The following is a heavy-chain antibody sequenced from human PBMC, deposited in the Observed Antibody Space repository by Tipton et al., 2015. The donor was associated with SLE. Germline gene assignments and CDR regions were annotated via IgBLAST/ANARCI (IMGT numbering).Heavy chain of an antibody. CDR2: IYYSGST. J-gene: IGHJ4*02. D-gene: IGHD6-19*01. V-gene: IGHV4-59*12. CDR1: GGSISTYY. Sequence: TLSLTCTVSGGSISTYYWSWIRQPPGKGLEWIGYIYYSGSTNYNPSLKSRVTMSVDTSKNQFSLKLTSVTAADTAVYYCATSHERHSSGCTFDYWGQGTLVTVSS. CDR3: ATSHERHSSGCTFDY.